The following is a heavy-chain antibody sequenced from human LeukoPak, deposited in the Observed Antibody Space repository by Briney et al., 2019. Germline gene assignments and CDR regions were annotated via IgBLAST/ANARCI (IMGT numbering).Heavy chain of an antibody. D-gene: IGHD3-22*01. CDR2: ISSSSSYI. J-gene: IGHJ4*02. V-gene: IGHV3-21*01. CDR1: GFTFSSYS. Sequence: PGGSLRLSCAASGFTFSSYSMNWVRQAPGKGLEWVSSISSSSSYIYYADSVKGRFTVSRDNAKNSLYLQMNSLRAEDTAVYYCARAFEPAAAGYDSSPFDYWGQGTLVTVSS. CDR3: ARAFEPAAAGYDSSPFDY.